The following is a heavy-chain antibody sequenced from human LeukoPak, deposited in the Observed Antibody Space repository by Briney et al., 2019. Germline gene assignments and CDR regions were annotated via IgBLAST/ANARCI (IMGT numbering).Heavy chain of an antibody. CDR1: GFTFSSSG. Sequence: GGSLRLSCAASGFTFSSSGMHWVRQAPGEGLEWVAVIWSDGSDKYYSDSVKGRFTISRDNSKNTLYLQMNSLRAEDTAVYYCARDRGHSYIDYWGQGTLVTVSS. CDR3: ARDRGHSYIDY. V-gene: IGHV3-33*01. CDR2: IWSDGSDK. J-gene: IGHJ4*02. D-gene: IGHD5-18*01.